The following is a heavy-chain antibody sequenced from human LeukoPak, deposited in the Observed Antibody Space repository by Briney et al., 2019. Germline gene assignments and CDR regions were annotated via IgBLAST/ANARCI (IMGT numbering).Heavy chain of an antibody. Sequence: SETLSLTCTVSGGSISSSSYYWGWIRQPPGKGLEWIGGIYYSGSTYYNPSLKSRVTISVDTSKNQFSLKLSSVTAADTAVYYCARERYSSRGAFDYWGQGTLVTVSS. D-gene: IGHD6-13*01. CDR1: GGSISSSSYY. J-gene: IGHJ4*02. CDR3: ARERYSSRGAFDY. CDR2: IYYSGST. V-gene: IGHV4-39*02.